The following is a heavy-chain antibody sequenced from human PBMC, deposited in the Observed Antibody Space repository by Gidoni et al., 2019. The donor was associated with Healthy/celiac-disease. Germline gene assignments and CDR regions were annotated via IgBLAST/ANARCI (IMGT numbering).Heavy chain of an antibody. CDR3: ATDGSSSWYKEWAFDI. Sequence: QVQLVQSGAEVKKPGASVKVSCKVSGYTLTELSMHWVRQAPGKGLEWMGGFDPEDGETIYAQKFQGRVTMTEDTSTDTAYMELSSLRSEDTAVYYCATDGSSSWYKEWAFDIWGQGTMVTVSS. CDR1: GYTLTELS. V-gene: IGHV1-24*01. D-gene: IGHD6-13*01. CDR2: FDPEDGET. J-gene: IGHJ3*02.